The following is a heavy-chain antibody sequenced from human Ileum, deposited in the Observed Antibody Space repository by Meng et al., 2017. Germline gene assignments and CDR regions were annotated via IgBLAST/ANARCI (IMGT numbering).Heavy chain of an antibody. D-gene: IGHD2-21*02. J-gene: IGHJ5*02. CDR1: GDSLIAYN. CDR2: VYDGEAP. Sequence: QVLLQESGPGLVKPSETLFPTCSVSGDSLIAYNWNWIRQAPGKGLEWLGYVYDGEAPNYNPSLQSRLTISMDKSANQFSLRLNSVTAADTAVYYCARQTATYPSNWFDPWGQGILVTVSS. V-gene: IGHV4-59*08. CDR3: ARQTATYPSNWFDP.